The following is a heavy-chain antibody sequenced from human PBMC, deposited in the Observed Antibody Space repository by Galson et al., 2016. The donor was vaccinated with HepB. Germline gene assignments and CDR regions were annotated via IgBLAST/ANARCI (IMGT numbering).Heavy chain of an antibody. CDR2: ISRGGDSR. CDR3: VQGSTAPAV. D-gene: IGHD1-1*01. J-gene: IGHJ6*04. CDR1: GFTFYNYG. Sequence: SLRLSCAASGFTFYNYGMTWVRQAPGKGLEVVASISRGGDSRDYADSVKGRFTISRDNSMNTLSLQMNSLRAEDTAVYYCVQGSTAPAVWGKGTPVTVSS. V-gene: IGHV3-23*01.